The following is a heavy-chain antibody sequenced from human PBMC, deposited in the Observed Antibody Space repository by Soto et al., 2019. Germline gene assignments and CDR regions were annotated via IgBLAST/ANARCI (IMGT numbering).Heavy chain of an antibody. CDR1: GFSFDSYW. Sequence: EVQLVESGGGLVQPGGSLRLSCAASGFSFDSYWMHWVRQAPGQGPVWVSRIDYDGTTTNYADSVKGRFTISRDNAKNTMYLQMNSLRPEETAVYYCARGPRASSGGTGAYWGQGTLVTVSS. V-gene: IGHV3-74*01. CDR3: ARGPRASSGGTGAY. D-gene: IGHD2-2*01. CDR2: IDYDGTTT. J-gene: IGHJ1*01.